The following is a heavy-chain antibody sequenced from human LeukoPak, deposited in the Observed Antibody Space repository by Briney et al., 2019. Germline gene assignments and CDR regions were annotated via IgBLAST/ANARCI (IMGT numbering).Heavy chain of an antibody. CDR3: ARGKYYDFWSGYLSAFDI. Sequence: SETLSLTCAVYGGPFSGYYWSWIRQPPGKGLEWIGEINHSGSTNYNPSLKSRVTISVDTSKNQFSLKLSSVTAADTAVYYCARGKYYDFWSGYLSAFDIWGQGTMVTVSS. V-gene: IGHV4-34*01. CDR2: INHSGST. J-gene: IGHJ3*02. D-gene: IGHD3-3*01. CDR1: GGPFSGYY.